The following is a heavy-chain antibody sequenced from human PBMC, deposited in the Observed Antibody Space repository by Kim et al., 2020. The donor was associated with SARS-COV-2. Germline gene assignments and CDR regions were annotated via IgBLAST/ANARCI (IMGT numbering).Heavy chain of an antibody. CDR1: GYTFTSYY. J-gene: IGHJ6*02. Sequence: ASVKVSCKASGYTFTSYYMHWVRQAPGQGLEWMGIINPSGGSTSYAQKFQGRVTMTRDTSTSTVYMELSSLRSEDTAVYYCALIWFGELGVHYGMDVWGQGTTVTVSS. CDR3: ALIWFGELGVHYGMDV. CDR2: INPSGGST. V-gene: IGHV1-46*01. D-gene: IGHD3-10*01.